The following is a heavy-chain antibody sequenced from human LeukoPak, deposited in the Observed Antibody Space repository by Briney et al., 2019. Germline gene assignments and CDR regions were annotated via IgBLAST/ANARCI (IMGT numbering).Heavy chain of an antibody. J-gene: IGHJ4*02. Sequence: SETLSLTCTVSGGSISSSSYYWGWIRQPPGKGLEWIGSIYYSGSTYYNPSLKSRVTISVDTSKNQFSLKLSSVTAADTAVYYCARGYLYPAGVDYWGQGTLVTVSS. CDR3: ARGYLYPAGVDY. CDR1: GGSISSSSYY. V-gene: IGHV4-39*01. CDR2: IYYSGST. D-gene: IGHD2-2*02.